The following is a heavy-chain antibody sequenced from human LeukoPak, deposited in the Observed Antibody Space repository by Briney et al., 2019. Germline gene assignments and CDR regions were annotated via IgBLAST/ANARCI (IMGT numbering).Heavy chain of an antibody. V-gene: IGHV1-3*01. Sequence: ASVKVSCKVSGYTLTELSMHWVRQAAGQRLEWMGWINAGNGNTKYSQKFQGRVTITRDTSASTAYMELSSLRSEDTAVYYCARPYYGDFDYWGQGTLVTVSS. CDR2: INAGNGNT. J-gene: IGHJ4*02. D-gene: IGHD4-17*01. CDR3: ARPYYGDFDY. CDR1: GYTLTELS.